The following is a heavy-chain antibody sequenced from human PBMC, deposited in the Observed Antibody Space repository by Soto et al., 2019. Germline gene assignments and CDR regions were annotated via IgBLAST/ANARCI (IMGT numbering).Heavy chain of an antibody. CDR1: GFTFSSYA. D-gene: IGHD4-17*01. CDR3: ATDYGGYFDY. Sequence: GGSLRLSCAASGFTFSSYAMNWVRQAPGKGLEWVSIIDFTGGYSYYADSVKGRFTISRDNAKNSLHLQMNSLRAEDTAVYYCATDYGGYFDYWGQGTLVTVSS. V-gene: IGHV3-23*01. J-gene: IGHJ4*02. CDR2: IDFTGGYS.